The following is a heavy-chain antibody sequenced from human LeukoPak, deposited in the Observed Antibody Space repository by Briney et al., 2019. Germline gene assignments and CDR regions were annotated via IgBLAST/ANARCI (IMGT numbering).Heavy chain of an antibody. V-gene: IGHV3-23*01. D-gene: IGHD4-17*01. CDR2: ISGSGGST. J-gene: IGHJ4*02. CDR1: GFTFSSYA. Sequence: PGGSLRLSCAASGFTFSSYAMSWVRQAPGKGLGWVSAISGSGGSTYYADSVEGRFTISRDNSKNTLYLQMNSLRAEDTAVYYCAKDRGFYGDYGEYWGQGTLVTVSS. CDR3: AKDRGFYGDYGEY.